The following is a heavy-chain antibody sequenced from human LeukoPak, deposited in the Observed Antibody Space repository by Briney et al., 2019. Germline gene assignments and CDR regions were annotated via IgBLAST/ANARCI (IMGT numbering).Heavy chain of an antibody. V-gene: IGHV4-59*01. CDR1: GGSISSYY. Sequence: SETLSLTCSVSGGSISSYYWSWIRQPPGKGLEWIGYIYPGGSTNYNPSLKSRVTMSVDTSKNHFSLKLSSVTAADTAVYYCARDLSDALDIWGQGTMVTVSS. CDR2: IYPGGST. CDR3: ARDLSDALDI. J-gene: IGHJ3*02.